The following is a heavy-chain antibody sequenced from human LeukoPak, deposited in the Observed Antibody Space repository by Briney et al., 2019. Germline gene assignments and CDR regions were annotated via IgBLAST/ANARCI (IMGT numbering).Heavy chain of an antibody. D-gene: IGHD1-1*01. CDR3: ARARETIDAFDI. J-gene: IGHJ3*02. CDR2: ISGSGGST. V-gene: IGHV3-23*01. Sequence: PGGSLRLSCAASGFTFSIYRMKWVRQAPGKGLEWVSGISGSGGSTFYADSVKGRFTISRDNSKNTLYLQMNSLRAEDTAVYYCARARETIDAFDIWGQGTMVTVSS. CDR1: GFTFSIYR.